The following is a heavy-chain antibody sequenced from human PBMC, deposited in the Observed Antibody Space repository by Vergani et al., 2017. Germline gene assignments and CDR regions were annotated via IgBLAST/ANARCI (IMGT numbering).Heavy chain of an antibody. V-gene: IGHV5-51*01. CDR2: IYPGDSDT. CDR3: ARHLFGVVPNYYYYMDV. CDR1: GYSFTSYW. D-gene: IGHD3-3*01. Sequence: EVQLVQSGAEVKKPGESLKISCKGSGYSFTSYWIGWVRQMPGKGLEWMGIIYPGDSDTRYSPSFQGQVTISADKSISTAYLQWSSLKASDTALYYCARHLFGVVPNYYYYMDVWGKGTTVTVSS. J-gene: IGHJ6*03.